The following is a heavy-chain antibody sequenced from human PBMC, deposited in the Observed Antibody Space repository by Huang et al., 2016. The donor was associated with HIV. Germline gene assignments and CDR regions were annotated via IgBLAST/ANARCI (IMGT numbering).Heavy chain of an antibody. J-gene: IGHJ4*02. CDR1: GSTFTSHG. CDR2: ISAYNGNT. Sequence: QVQLVQSGAEVKKPGASVKVSCKASGSTFTSHGITWVRQAPGQGLLWLGWISAYNGNTNYAQKLQGRLTMTTDTSTTTAYMELRSLRSDDTAVYYWARDGGYSSRWPDNWGQGTLVTVSS. CDR3: ARDGGYSSRWPDN. D-gene: IGHD6-13*01. V-gene: IGHV1-18*01.